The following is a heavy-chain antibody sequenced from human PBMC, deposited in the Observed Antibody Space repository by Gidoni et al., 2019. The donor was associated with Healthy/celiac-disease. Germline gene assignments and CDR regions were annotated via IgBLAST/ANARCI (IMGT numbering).Heavy chain of an antibody. CDR3: ARASSKTIFGVVPPGDY. Sequence: QVPLVQSGAEVKKPGASVKFSCTASGYTFTSYYMHWVRQAPGQGLEWMGIINPSGGSTSYAQKFQGRVTMTRDTSTSTVYMELSSLRSEDTAVYYCARASSKTIFGVVPPGDYWGQGTLVTVSS. CDR1: GYTFTSYY. J-gene: IGHJ4*02. D-gene: IGHD3-3*01. V-gene: IGHV1-46*01. CDR2: INPSGGST.